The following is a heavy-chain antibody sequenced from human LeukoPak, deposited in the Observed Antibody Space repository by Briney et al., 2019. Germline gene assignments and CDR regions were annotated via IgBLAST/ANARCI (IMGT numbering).Heavy chain of an antibody. CDR2: ISSSGGST. V-gene: IGHV3-23*01. D-gene: IGHD6-19*01. Sequence: GGSLRLSCAASGFTFSRYAMNWVRQAPGKGLEWVSVISSSGGSTYYADSVKGRFIISRDNSKNTLYLQMNSLRAEDTAVYYCTKAGIAVPATPDYWGQGTLVTVSS. CDR3: TKAGIAVPATPDY. J-gene: IGHJ4*02. CDR1: GFTFSRYA.